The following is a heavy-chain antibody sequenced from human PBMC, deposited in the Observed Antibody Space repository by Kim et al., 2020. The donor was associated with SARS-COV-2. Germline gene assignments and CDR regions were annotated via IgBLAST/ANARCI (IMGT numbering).Heavy chain of an antibody. CDR3: AKGRSGFEPDY. CDR2: IISSGGTT. V-gene: IGHV3-23*01. CDR1: GFTFSTYP. J-gene: IGHJ4*02. Sequence: GGSLRLSRAASGFTFSTYPITWVRQAPEKGLEWVSSIISSGGTTYYADSVEGRFTVSRDNSKNTVYLQMNSLRGDDTAIYYCAKGRSGFEPDYWGQGTLVTVSS. D-gene: IGHD5-12*01.